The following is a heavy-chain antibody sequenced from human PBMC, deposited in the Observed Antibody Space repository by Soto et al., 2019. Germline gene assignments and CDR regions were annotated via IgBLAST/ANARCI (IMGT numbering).Heavy chain of an antibody. D-gene: IGHD3-22*01. CDR3: ARGYYDSSEPKYGMDV. CDR2: INHSGST. CDR1: GGSFSGYY. J-gene: IGHJ6*02. V-gene: IGHV4-34*01. Sequence: PSETLSLTCAVYGGSFSGYYWSWIRQPPGKGLEWIGEINHSGSTNYNPSLKSRVTISVDTSKNQFSLKLSSVTAADTAVYYCARGYYDSSEPKYGMDVWGQGTTVTVSS.